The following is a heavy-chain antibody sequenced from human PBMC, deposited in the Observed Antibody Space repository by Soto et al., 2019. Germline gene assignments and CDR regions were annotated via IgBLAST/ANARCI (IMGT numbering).Heavy chain of an antibody. CDR1: GFIFTNFW. J-gene: IGHJ4*02. CDR3: AKDSWYFDI. V-gene: IGHV3-74*01. Sequence: GGSLRLSCEASGFIFTNFWMHWVRQVPGKGLVWVSRIDTSGSSTSYADSVKGRFTISRDNAKNTVSLQMNSLRAEDTGVYYCAKDSWYFDISSQGSLVTVSS. CDR2: IDTSGSST. D-gene: IGHD6-13*01.